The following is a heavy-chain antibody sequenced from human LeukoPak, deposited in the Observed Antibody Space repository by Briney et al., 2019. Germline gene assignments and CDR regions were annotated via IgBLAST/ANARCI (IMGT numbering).Heavy chain of an antibody. CDR2: MNANSGNT. D-gene: IGHD3-22*01. CDR3: ATDYDSMGDY. V-gene: IGHV1-8*03. Sequence: ASVKVSCKASGYTFTSYDINWVRQATGQGLEWMGWMNANSGNTGYAQKFQGRVTITRNTSISTAYMELSSLRSEDTAVYYCATDYDSMGDYWGQGTLVTVSS. CDR1: GYTFTSYD. J-gene: IGHJ4*02.